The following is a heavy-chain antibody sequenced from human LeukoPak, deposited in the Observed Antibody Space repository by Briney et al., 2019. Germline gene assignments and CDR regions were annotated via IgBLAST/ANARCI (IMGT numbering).Heavy chain of an antibody. CDR2: IWYDGSNK. CDR3: ARVRPEPYYYDSSGYPDY. V-gene: IGHV3-33*01. Sequence: GGSLRLSCAASGFTLSSYGMHWVRQAPGKGLEWVAVIWYDGSNKYYADSVKGRFTISRDNSKNTLYLQMNSLRAEDTAVYYCARVRPEPYYYDSSGYPDYWGQGTLVTVSS. CDR1: GFTLSSYG. D-gene: IGHD3-22*01. J-gene: IGHJ4*02.